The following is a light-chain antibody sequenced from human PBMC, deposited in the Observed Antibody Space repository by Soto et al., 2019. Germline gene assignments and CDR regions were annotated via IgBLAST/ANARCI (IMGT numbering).Light chain of an antibody. CDR3: QHYNSLPIT. Sequence: DMQMTQSPSFLSASLGGRVTITCRASQDIRFYLNWYQHKTGQAPKLLIYDASQLETGVPSKFSGSGSGTDFTFTINNVQAEDIGTYYCQHYNSLPITFGQGTRLEIK. V-gene: IGKV1-33*01. J-gene: IGKJ5*01. CDR1: QDIRFY. CDR2: DAS.